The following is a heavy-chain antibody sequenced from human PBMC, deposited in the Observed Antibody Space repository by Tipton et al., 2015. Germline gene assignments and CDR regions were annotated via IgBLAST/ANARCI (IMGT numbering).Heavy chain of an antibody. J-gene: IGHJ6*02. CDR2: IYYSGCT. CDR3: ARDFTPYQYYGLDV. CDR1: GGSISSSSFY. D-gene: IGHD2-15*01. V-gene: IGHV4-39*02. Sequence: TLSLTCSVSGGSISSSSFYWDWIRQPPGKGLEWIGNIYYSGCTYYNPSLKSRVIISIDTSKNQFSLKLSSVTAADTAVYYCARDFTPYQYYGLDVWGQGTTVTVSS.